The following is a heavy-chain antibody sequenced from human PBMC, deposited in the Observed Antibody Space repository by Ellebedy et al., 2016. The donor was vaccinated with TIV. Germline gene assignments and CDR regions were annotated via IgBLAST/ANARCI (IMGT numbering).Heavy chain of an antibody. CDR2: INGDGSAI. D-gene: IGHD3-10*01. CDR3: VRDEYYSGSGNFPGS. V-gene: IGHV3-7*01. Sequence: GESLKISCAASGLTFSGDWMTWVRQAPGKGLEWVANINGDGSAIQYADSVEGRFTVSRDNSKNTVFLQMDSLRVEDSATYFCVRDEYYSGSGNFPGSWGQGTLVIVSS. CDR1: GLTFSGDW. J-gene: IGHJ4*02.